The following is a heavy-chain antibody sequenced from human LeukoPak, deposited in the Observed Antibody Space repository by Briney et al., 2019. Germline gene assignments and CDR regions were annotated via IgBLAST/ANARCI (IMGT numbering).Heavy chain of an antibody. CDR2: ISWNSGSI. J-gene: IGHJ4*02. V-gene: IGHV3-9*01. D-gene: IGHD3-9*01. Sequence: GRSLRLSCAASGFTFDGYAMHWVRQAPGKGLEWVSGISWNSGSIGYADSVKGRFTISRDNAKNSLYLQMNSLRAEDTALYYCAKALLHYDILTGPDYWGQGTLVTVSS. CDR3: AKALLHYDILTGPDY. CDR1: GFTFDGYA.